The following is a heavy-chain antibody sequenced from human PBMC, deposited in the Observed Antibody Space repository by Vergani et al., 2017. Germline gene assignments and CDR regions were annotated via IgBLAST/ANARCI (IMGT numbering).Heavy chain of an antibody. J-gene: IGHJ6*02. CDR3: ARGGGDIILTGQYYYYYGMDV. CDR2: ILGSGTA. Sequence: QVQLQESGPGLVKPSQTLSLPCTVSGASMSSVGYYWTWIRQSAGKRLEWIGDILGSGTANYNPSFQGRVSMSVATSKNQFSLTLSSVNATDTAVYYCARGGGDIILTGQYYYYYGMDVWGQGTTVTVSS. V-gene: IGHV4-61*02. CDR1: GASMSSVGYY. D-gene: IGHD3-9*01.